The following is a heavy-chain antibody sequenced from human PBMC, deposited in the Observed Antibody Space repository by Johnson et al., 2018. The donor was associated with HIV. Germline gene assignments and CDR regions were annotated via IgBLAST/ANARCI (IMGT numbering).Heavy chain of an antibody. J-gene: IGHJ3*01. CDR3: ARDYRGRTVDAFDV. Sequence: QVQLVESGGGVVQPGRSLRLSCAASRFTFSSFAMHWVRQAPGKGLEWVAVISYDASNKYYADSVKGRFTISRDNSKNMLELQMNSLRAGDAAVYYCARDYRGRTVDAFDVWGQGTLVIVSS. D-gene: IGHD3-16*02. V-gene: IGHV3-30*04. CDR1: RFTFSSFA. CDR2: ISYDASNK.